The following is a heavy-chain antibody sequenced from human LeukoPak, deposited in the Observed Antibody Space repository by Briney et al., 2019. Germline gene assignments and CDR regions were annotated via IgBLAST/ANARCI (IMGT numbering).Heavy chain of an antibody. CDR1: AFTFSNYW. V-gene: IGHV3-7*01. CDR3: ARDRGYSTFDY. Sequence: GGSLRLSCAASAFTFSNYWMSWVLQAPGKGLEWVANIKEDGSEINYVDSVKGRFTISRDNAKNPLYLQMNSLRVDDTAVYYCARDRGYSTFDYWGQGTLVTVSS. J-gene: IGHJ4*02. CDR2: IKEDGSEI. D-gene: IGHD4-23*01.